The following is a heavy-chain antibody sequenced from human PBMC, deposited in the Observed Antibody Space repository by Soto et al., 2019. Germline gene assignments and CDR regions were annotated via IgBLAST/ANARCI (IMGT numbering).Heavy chain of an antibody. CDR2: IYYSGST. Sequence: QLQLQESGPGLVKPSETLSLTCTVSGGSISSNSYFWGWIRQPPGKGLEWIGSIYYSGSTYYNPSLKSRVTISVDTSKNQFSLKLSSVTAADTAVYYCARHPDDHGDYVPGNYMDVWGKGTTVTVSS. CDR3: ARHPDDHGDYVPGNYMDV. CDR1: GGSISSNSYF. D-gene: IGHD4-17*01. J-gene: IGHJ6*03. V-gene: IGHV4-39*01.